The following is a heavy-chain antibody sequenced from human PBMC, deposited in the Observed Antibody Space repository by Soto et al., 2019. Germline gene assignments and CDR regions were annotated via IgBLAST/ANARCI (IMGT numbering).Heavy chain of an antibody. J-gene: IGHJ6*02. D-gene: IGHD3-16*02. CDR2: ISHSAST. V-gene: IGHV4-31*03. CDR1: GADINSGGFT. CDR3: ATIGVSGYLAV. Sequence: PSETLSLTCSVSGADINSGGFTWTWILHHAGKGLEGLGYISHSASTDYNPSLKSRLSVSGDTSKNHFSLTLTSVTAADAAVYYCATIGVSGYLAVWGQGTTVTVSS.